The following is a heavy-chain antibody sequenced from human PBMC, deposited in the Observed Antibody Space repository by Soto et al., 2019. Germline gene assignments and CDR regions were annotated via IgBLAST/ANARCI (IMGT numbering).Heavy chain of an antibody. J-gene: IGHJ6*02. CDR1: GFTFSGSA. V-gene: IGHV3-73*01. Sequence: XGSLRLCCAASGFTFSGSAMHWVRQASGRGLDWVGRIISKANSYAAAYAASVKGRFTISRDDSKNTAYLQMNSLKTEDTAVYYCTRHVLVYCSSTSCDDYYYYGMDVWGQGSTVTVSS. D-gene: IGHD2-2*01. CDR2: IISKANSYAA. CDR3: TRHVLVYCSSTSCDDYYYYGMDV.